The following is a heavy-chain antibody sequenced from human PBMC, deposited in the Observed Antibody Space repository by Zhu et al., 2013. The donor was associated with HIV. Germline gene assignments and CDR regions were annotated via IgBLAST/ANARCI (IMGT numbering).Heavy chain of an antibody. Sequence: QVQLVQSGAEVKKPGSSVKVSCKASGGTFSSYTISWVRQAPGQGLEWMGRIIPILGIANYAQKFQGRVTITADKSTSTAYMELSSLRSEDTAVYYCARCRSVNGLRYFDYWGQGTLVTVSS. D-gene: IGHD4-17*01. CDR1: GGTFSSYT. V-gene: IGHV1-69*02. CDR2: IIPILGIA. J-gene: IGHJ4*02. CDR3: ARCRSVNGLRYFDY.